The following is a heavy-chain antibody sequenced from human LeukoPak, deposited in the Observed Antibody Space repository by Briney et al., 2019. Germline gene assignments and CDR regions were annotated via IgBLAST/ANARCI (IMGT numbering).Heavy chain of an antibody. V-gene: IGHV4-34*01. D-gene: IGHD5-18*01. J-gene: IGHJ4*02. CDR1: GGSFSGYY. CDR3: ARDPFRPRGGLGYSYGSFDY. Sequence: PSETLSLTCAVYGGSFSGYYWSWIRQPPGKGLEWMGEINHSGSTNYNPSLKSRVTISVDTSKNQFSLKLSTVTAADTAVYYSARDPFRPRGGLGYSYGSFDYWGQGTLVTVSS. CDR2: INHSGST.